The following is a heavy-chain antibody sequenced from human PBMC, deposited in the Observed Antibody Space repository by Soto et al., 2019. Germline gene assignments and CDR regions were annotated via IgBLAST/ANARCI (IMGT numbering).Heavy chain of an antibody. J-gene: IGHJ6*02. CDR2: IFPGDSDT. V-gene: IGHV5-51*01. Sequence: GESLKNSCKGSGYSFTNYWIGWVRQMPGKGLEWMGIIFPGDSDTRYSPSFQGQVTISADRSSSTAYLQWSSLKASDTAMYYCARRGGYCSNGVCYINYYYGMDVWGQGTTVTVSS. CDR3: ARRGGYCSNGVCYINYYYGMDV. CDR1: GYSFTNYW. D-gene: IGHD2-8*01.